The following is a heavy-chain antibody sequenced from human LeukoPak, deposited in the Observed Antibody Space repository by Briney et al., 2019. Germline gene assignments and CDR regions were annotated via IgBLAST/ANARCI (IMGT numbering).Heavy chain of an antibody. CDR1: GFTFSSSA. CDR3: AKDGMDV. J-gene: IGHJ6*02. CDR2: IGGSGGDT. Sequence: GGSLRLSCVASGFTFSSSAMNWVRQAPGEGLQWVSAIGGSGGDTYYADSVKGRFTISRDNSKNTLYLQMNSLRAEDTAVYYCAKDGMDVWGQGTTVTVSS. V-gene: IGHV3-23*01.